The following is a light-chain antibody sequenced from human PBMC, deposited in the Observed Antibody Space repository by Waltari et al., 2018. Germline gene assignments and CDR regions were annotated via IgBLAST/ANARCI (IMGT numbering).Light chain of an antibody. J-gene: IGKJ4*01. CDR1: QSVSSSY. Sequence: EIVLTPSPGTLSLSPGERATLPCRASQSVSSSYLAWFQQKPGQAPRLLIYGASTRATGIPDRFSGIGSGTDFTLTISRLEPEDFAVYHCQHYGSSLLTFGGGTKVEIK. CDR3: QHYGSSLLT. CDR2: GAS. V-gene: IGKV3-20*01.